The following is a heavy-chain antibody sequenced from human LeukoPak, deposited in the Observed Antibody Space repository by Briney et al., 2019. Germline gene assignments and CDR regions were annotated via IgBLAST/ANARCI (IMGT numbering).Heavy chain of an antibody. J-gene: IGHJ4*02. CDR3: ARGYSSSWYD. CDR2: ISGSGGST. Sequence: GGSLRLSCAASGFTFSSYAMSWVRQAPGKGLEWVSAISGSGGSTSYADSVRGRFTISRDNSKNTLYLQMNSLRAEDTAMYYCARGYSSSWYDWGQGTLVTVSS. V-gene: IGHV3-23*01. D-gene: IGHD6-13*01. CDR1: GFTFSSYA.